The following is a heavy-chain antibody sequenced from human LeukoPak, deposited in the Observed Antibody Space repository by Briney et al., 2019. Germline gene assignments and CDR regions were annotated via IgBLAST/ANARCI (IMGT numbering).Heavy chain of an antibody. D-gene: IGHD3-22*01. J-gene: IGHJ4*02. CDR3: AKGAGSYYNYFDY. V-gene: IGHV3-33*06. Sequence: PGGSLRLSCAASGFTFSSYGMHWVRQAPGKGLEWVAIIWYDGSNKYYAGSVKGRFTISRDNSKNTLYLQVNSLRAEDTAAYYCAKGAGSYYNYFDYWGQGTLVTVSS. CDR2: IWYDGSNK. CDR1: GFTFSSYG.